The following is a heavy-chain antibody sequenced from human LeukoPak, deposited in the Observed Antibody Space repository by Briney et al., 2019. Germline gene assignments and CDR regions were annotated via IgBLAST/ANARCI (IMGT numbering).Heavy chain of an antibody. D-gene: IGHD6-13*01. CDR2: INEDGREK. CDR1: GFTTHYW. J-gene: IGHJ4*02. Sequence: GGSLRLSCTASGFTTHYWLNWVRQAPGKGLEWVANINEDGREKYYVDSVKGRFTISRDNAENSLYLQMNSLRPEDTAVYYCARHRTAAAGTPLDYWGQGTLVTVSS. V-gene: IGHV3-7*01. CDR3: ARHRTAAAGTPLDY.